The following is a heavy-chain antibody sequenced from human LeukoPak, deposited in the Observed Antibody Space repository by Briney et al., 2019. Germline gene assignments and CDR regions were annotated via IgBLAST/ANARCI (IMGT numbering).Heavy chain of an antibody. CDR1: GFTFSSYW. V-gene: IGHV3-74*01. CDR3: ASGPPMTYVSRWRWLDY. CDR2: ISDGSST. Sequence: GGSLRLSCAASGFTFSSYWMHWVRQAPGKGLVWVSRISDGSSTNYADSVKGRFTISRDNAKNTLYPQMNSLRAEDTAVYYCASGPPMTYVSRWRWLDYWGQGTLVTVSS. J-gene: IGHJ4*02. D-gene: IGHD4-23*01.